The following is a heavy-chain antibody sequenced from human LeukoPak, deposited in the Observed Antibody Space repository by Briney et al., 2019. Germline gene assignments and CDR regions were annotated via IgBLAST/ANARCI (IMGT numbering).Heavy chain of an antibody. V-gene: IGHV1-18*04. D-gene: IGHD6-19*01. CDR2: ISVYNAKT. CDR1: GFTFTNSG. J-gene: IGHJ5*02. CDR3: TRGSNLAVAGRNWLDP. Sequence: ASVKVSCTASGFTFTNSGISWVRQAPGQGLEWMGWISVYNAKTNYAQRFQGRVTMTTDTSTRTAYMELKSLRSDDTAMYFCTRGSNLAVAGRNWLDPWGQGTLVTVSS.